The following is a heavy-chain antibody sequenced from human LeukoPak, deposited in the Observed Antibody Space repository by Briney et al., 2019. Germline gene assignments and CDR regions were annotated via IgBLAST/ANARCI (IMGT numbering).Heavy chain of an antibody. CDR2: LNPDSGDT. CDR3: ASFNPRADY. CDR1: GYTFTVYY. D-gene: IGHD1-14*01. J-gene: IGHJ4*02. Sequence: GASVTVSCKASGYTFTVYYMHWVRQAPGQGLEWMGSLNPDSGDTNYAQKFQGRVTMTRDTSISTAYMELLTLTSDDTAVYFCASFNPRADYWGQGTLVTVSS. V-gene: IGHV1-2*02.